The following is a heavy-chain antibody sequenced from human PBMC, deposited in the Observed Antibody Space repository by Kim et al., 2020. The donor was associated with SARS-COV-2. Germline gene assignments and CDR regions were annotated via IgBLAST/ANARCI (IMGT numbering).Heavy chain of an antibody. D-gene: IGHD1-26*01. CDR3: ARTDVGATSCQYYFDY. J-gene: IGHJ4*02. V-gene: IGHV3-11*06. Sequence: YVKGRFPISRDNAKNSLYLQMNSLRAEDTAVYYCARTDVGATSCQYYFDYWGQGPLVTVSS.